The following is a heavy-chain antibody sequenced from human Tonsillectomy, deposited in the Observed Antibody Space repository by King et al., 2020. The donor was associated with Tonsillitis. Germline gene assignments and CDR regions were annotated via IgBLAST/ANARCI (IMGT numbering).Heavy chain of an antibody. CDR2: INPSIGST. D-gene: IGHD3-9*01. CDR1: GYTFTSYY. J-gene: IGHJ4*02. V-gene: IGHV1-46*03. CDR3: ARENSLRYFDW. Sequence: QLVQSGAEVKKPGASVRVSCKASGYTFTSYYMHWVRQAPGQGLEWMGIINPSIGSTSSAQKFQGRVTMTRDTSTSTVYMELSSLRSEDTAVYYCARENSLRYFDWWGQGTLVTVSS.